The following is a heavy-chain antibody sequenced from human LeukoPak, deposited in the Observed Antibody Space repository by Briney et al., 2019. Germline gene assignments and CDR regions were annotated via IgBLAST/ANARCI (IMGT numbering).Heavy chain of an antibody. CDR1: GGSISSYY. V-gene: IGHV4-59*01. D-gene: IGHD3-16*02. CDR3: ARYVWGSYPTFEDY. Sequence: NPSETLSLTCTVSGGSISSYYWSWIRQPPGKGLEWIGYISYSGSTNYNPSLKSRVTISVETSKNQFSLKLSSVTAADTAVYYCARYVWGSYPTFEDYWGQGTLVTVSS. J-gene: IGHJ4*02. CDR2: ISYSGST.